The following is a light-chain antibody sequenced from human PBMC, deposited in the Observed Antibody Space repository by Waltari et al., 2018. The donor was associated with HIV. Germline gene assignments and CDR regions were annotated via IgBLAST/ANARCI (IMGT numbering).Light chain of an antibody. CDR1: SSDVGGYNY. J-gene: IGLJ3*02. CDR2: YVS. V-gene: IGLV2-14*01. Sequence: QSALTQPASVSGSPGQSITIYCTGTSSDVGGYNYVSRYQQHPGKAPKLMIYYVSNRPSGVSNRFSGSKSGNTASRTISGLRAEDEADYYCSSYTSSSTWVFGGGTKLTVL. CDR3: SSYTSSSTWV.